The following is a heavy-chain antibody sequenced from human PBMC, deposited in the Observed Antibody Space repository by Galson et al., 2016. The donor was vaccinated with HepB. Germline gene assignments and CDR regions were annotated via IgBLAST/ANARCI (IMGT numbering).Heavy chain of an antibody. V-gene: IGHV4-59*08. CDR2: IYYSGHT. CDR3: ARRADDAYGSGSLDY. D-gene: IGHD3-10*01. J-gene: IGHJ4*02. Sequence: SETLSLTCTASGGSIRPYYWTWIRQPPGKGLEWIGYIYYSGHTNYNSSPTSRVTISVDTSKSQFSLKVATVTAADTAVYYCARRADDAYGSGSLDYWGQGTLVTVSS. CDR1: GGSIRPYY.